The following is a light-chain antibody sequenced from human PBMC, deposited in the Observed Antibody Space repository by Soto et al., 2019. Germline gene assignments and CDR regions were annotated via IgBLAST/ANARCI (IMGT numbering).Light chain of an antibody. J-gene: IGKJ1*01. CDR1: QTGRNNF. CDR3: QQYSSSSRT. V-gene: IGKV3-20*01. CDR2: VAS. Sequence: EIVLTQSPDTLSLSPGKRATLSCRASQTGRNNFLAWYQQKPGQAPRLLISVASSRATGIPDRFSGSGSGTDFSLTISRLEPEDFAVYYCQQYSSSSRTFGQGTKVEIK.